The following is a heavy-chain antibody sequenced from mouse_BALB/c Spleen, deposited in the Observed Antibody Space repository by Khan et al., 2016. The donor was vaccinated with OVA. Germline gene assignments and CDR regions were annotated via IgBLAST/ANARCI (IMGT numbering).Heavy chain of an antibody. V-gene: IGHV1-7*01. Sequence: VQLQESGAELAKPGASVKMSCKASGYTFTNYWMHWVKQRPGQGLEWIGYIVPNSANTEFNQKFKDKATLTADKSSSTAYMQLSSLTSEDSAVYVCTKHGSTETWCGYWGQGTLVTVAA. CDR1: GYTFTNYW. CDR3: TKHGSTETWCGY. CDR2: IVPNSANT. D-gene: IGHD1-1*01. J-gene: IGHJ3*01.